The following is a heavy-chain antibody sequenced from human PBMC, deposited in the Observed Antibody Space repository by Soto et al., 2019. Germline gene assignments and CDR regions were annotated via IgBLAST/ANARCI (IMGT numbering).Heavy chain of an antibody. V-gene: IGHV3-30*04. Sequence: GGSLRLSCAASGFTFNDYAMHWVRQAPGKGLVWVAVISHDGSNKYYADSVKGRFTISRDNSKNTLYLQMNSLRADDTAVYYCARVDWGSGWLPFDYWGQGTLVTVSS. D-gene: IGHD6-19*01. CDR3: ARVDWGSGWLPFDY. CDR2: ISHDGSNK. CDR1: GFTFNDYA. J-gene: IGHJ4*02.